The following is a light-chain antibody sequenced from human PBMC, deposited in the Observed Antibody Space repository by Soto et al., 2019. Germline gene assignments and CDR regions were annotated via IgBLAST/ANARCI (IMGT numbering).Light chain of an antibody. CDR2: EAS. CDR1: QNIRNG. V-gene: IGKV1-5*03. Sequence: DIQMTQSPSTLSASVGDRVTITCRASQNIRNGMAWFQQRPGKAPKLLIYEASTLESGVPSRFSGSGSGTEFTLTISSLQPDDFATYYCQRYNTYSWTFGQGTKVDIK. CDR3: QRYNTYSWT. J-gene: IGKJ1*01.